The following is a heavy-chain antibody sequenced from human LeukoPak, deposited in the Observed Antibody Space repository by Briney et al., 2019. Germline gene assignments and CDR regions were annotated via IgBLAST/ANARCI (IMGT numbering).Heavy chain of an antibody. V-gene: IGHV4-4*02. CDR1: GGSISSSNW. CDR2: IYHSGST. J-gene: IGHJ6*03. Sequence: SGTLSLTCAVSGGSISSSNWWSWVRQPPGKGLEWIGEIYHSGSTNYNPSLKSRVTISVDTSKNQFSLKLSSVTAADTAVYYCARGRIGYYYYYYMDVWGKGTTVTVSS. CDR3: ARGRIGYYYYYYMDV. D-gene: IGHD3-3*01.